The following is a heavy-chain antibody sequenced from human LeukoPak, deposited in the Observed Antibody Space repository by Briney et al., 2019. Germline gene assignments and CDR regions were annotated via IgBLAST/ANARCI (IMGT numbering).Heavy chain of an antibody. CDR2: INPNSGGT. CDR3: AREIGPRQLHLWGSAFDY. D-gene: IGHD5-18*01. Sequence: ASVKVSCKASGYTFTGYYIHWVRQAPEQGLEWMGWINPNSGGTKYAQKFQGRVTMTRDTSTSTVYMELNSLRSEDTAVYYCAREIGPRQLHLWGSAFDYWGQGTLVTVSS. CDR1: GYTFTGYY. V-gene: IGHV1-2*02. J-gene: IGHJ4*02.